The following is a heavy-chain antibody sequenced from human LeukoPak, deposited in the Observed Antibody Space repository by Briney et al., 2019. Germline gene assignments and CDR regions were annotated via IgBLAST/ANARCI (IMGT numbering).Heavy chain of an antibody. Sequence: GGSLRLSCAASGFTFSNAWMTWVRPAPGKGLEWVGRIKTTTDGGTTDYAAPVKGRFTISRDDSKNTLYLQMNSLKTEDTAVYYCTTVERWLLRSSPYWGQGTLVTVSS. CDR2: IKTTTDGGTT. CDR3: TTVERWLLRSSPY. CDR1: GFTFSNAW. J-gene: IGHJ4*02. D-gene: IGHD5-24*01. V-gene: IGHV3-15*01.